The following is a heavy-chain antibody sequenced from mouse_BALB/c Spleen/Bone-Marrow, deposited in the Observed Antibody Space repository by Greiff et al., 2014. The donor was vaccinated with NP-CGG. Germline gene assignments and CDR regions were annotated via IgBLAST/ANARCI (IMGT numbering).Heavy chain of an antibody. CDR3: ARITTATGAMDY. V-gene: IGHV2-9*02. Sequence: VHLVESGPGLVAPSQSLSITCTVSGFSLTSYGVHWVRQPPGKGLEWLGVIWADGSTNYNSALTSRLSIRKDNSKSQVFLKMNSLQTDDTAMYYCARITTATGAMDYWGQGTSVTVSS. D-gene: IGHD1-2*01. CDR2: IWADGST. CDR1: GFSLTSYG. J-gene: IGHJ4*01.